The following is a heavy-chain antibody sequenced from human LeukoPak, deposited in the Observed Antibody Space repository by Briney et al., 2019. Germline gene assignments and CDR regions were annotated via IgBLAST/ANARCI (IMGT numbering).Heavy chain of an antibody. CDR2: ISGSGGST. Sequence: GGSLRLSCAASGFTLSSYAMSWVRQAPGKGLEWVSAISGSGGSTYYADSVKGRFTISRDNSKNTLYLQMNSLRAEDTAVYYCAKDPYSSSWYFNEGYYFDYWGQGTLVTVSS. D-gene: IGHD6-13*01. CDR1: GFTLSSYA. V-gene: IGHV3-23*01. CDR3: AKDPYSSSWYFNEGYYFDY. J-gene: IGHJ4*02.